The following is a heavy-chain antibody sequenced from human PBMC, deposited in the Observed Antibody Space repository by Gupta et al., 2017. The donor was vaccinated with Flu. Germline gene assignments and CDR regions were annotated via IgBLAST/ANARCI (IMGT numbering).Heavy chain of an antibody. CDR2: IFSNGNT. Sequence: RLSPGKGLEWIGFIFSNGNTNYKSSLKSRVTISVDTSKNQFSLRLRSVTAADTAVYYCARSGAVTTYYYSMDVCGKGTTVTVSS. CDR3: ARSGAVTTYYYSMDV. J-gene: IGHJ6*03. D-gene: IGHD4-17*01. V-gene: IGHV4-59*08.